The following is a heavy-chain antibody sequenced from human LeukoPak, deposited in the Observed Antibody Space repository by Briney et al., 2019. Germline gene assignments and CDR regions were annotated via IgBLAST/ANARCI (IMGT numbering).Heavy chain of an antibody. CDR1: GFTFSSYG. Sequence: GGSLRLSCAASGFTFSSYGMNWVRQAPGKGLEWVSSISSSSSNIYYADSVKGRFTISRDNAKISLYLQMNSLRAEDTAVYYCATVASRGSGSYYTRDYWGQGTLVTVSS. J-gene: IGHJ4*02. V-gene: IGHV3-21*01. CDR2: ISSSSSNI. D-gene: IGHD3-10*01. CDR3: ATVASRGSGSYYTRDY.